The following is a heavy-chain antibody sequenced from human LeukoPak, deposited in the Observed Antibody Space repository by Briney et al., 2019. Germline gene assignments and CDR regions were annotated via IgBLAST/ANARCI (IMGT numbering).Heavy chain of an antibody. V-gene: IGHV4-34*01. Sequence: PSETLSLTCAVYGGSFSGYYWSWIRQPPGKGLEWIGEINHSGSTNYNPSLKSRVTISVDTSKNQFSLKLSSVTAADTAVYYCARGARAAAGTIGRKNWFDPWGQGTLVTVSS. J-gene: IGHJ5*02. CDR2: INHSGST. CDR1: GGSFSGYY. D-gene: IGHD6-13*01. CDR3: ARGARAAAGTIGRKNWFDP.